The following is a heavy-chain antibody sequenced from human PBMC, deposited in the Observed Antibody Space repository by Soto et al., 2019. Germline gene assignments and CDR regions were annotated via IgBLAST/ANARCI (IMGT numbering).Heavy chain of an antibody. D-gene: IGHD7-27*01. Sequence: SGPTRVNPTQTLTLTCMFSGFSLTTSGEGVGWIRQPPGKALEWLALIYWDDDKRYSPSLKSRLTITKDTSKNQVVLTMTNVDPVDTATYFCAHRRTGDRYYFDYWGQGALVTVSS. CDR1: GFSLTTSGEG. CDR2: IYWDDDK. V-gene: IGHV2-5*02. J-gene: IGHJ4*02. CDR3: AHRRTGDRYYFDY.